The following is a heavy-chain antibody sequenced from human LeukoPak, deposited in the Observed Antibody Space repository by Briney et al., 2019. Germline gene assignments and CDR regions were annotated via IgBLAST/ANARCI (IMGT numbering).Heavy chain of an antibody. Sequence: PGGSLRLSCTASGFTTHYWLNWVRQSPGKGLEWVANIDRDGRVQHYVDSVEGRFTISRDSAKNSLALQMHSLRAEDTAVYYCARDPADTAMAYYYYGMDVWGKGTTVTVSS. CDR1: GFTTHYW. V-gene: IGHV3-7*01. J-gene: IGHJ6*04. CDR3: ARDPADTAMAYYYYGMDV. D-gene: IGHD5-18*01. CDR2: IDRDGRVQ.